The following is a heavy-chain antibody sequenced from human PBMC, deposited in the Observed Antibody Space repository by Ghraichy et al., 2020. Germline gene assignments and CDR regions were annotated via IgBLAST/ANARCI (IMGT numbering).Heavy chain of an antibody. V-gene: IGHV4-34*01. CDR3: ARGRSPGGAGEYSSGWGGFGYYYYYYMDV. J-gene: IGHJ6*03. CDR1: GGSFSGYY. Sequence: SETLSLTCAVYGGSFSGYYWSWIRQPPGKGLEWIGEINHSGSTNYNPSLKSRVTISVDTSKNQFSLKLSSVTAADTAVYYCARGRSPGGAGEYSSGWGGFGYYYYYYMDVWGKGTTVTVSS. CDR2: INHSGST. D-gene: IGHD6-19*01.